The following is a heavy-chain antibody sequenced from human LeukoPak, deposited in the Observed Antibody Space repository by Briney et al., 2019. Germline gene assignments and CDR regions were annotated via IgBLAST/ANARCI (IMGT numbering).Heavy chain of an antibody. CDR2: INHSGST. CDR1: GGSFSGYY. J-gene: IGHJ5*02. Sequence: PSETLSLTCAVYGGSFSGYYWSWIRQPPGKGLEWIGEINHSGSTNYNPSLKSRVTISVDTSKNQFSLKLISVTAADTAVYYCATQDRYGSINWFDPWGQGTLVTVSP. D-gene: IGHD6-13*01. CDR3: ATQDRYGSINWFDP. V-gene: IGHV4-34*01.